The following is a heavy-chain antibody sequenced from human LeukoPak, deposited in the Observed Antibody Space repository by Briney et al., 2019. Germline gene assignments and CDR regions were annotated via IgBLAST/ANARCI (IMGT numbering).Heavy chain of an antibody. CDR1: GFTFSDYF. D-gene: IGHD3-22*01. CDR3: ARDRAEDDSSGYIHRDFDF. J-gene: IGHJ4*02. Sequence: GGSLRLSCSGSGFTFSDYFMNWIRQAPGKGLEWIAYISSSGGNIKYADSVRGRFTISRDNAKKSLYLQMNSLRAEDTAVYYCARDRAEDDSSGYIHRDFDFWGQGTLVIVSS. CDR2: ISSSGGNI. V-gene: IGHV3-11*04.